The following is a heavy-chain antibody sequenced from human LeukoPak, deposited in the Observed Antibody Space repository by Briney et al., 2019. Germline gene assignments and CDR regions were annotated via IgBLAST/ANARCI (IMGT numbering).Heavy chain of an antibody. J-gene: IGHJ5*02. V-gene: IGHV1-69*13. CDR3: AREEESQDWFDP. CDR2: IIPIFGTA. Sequence: SVKVSCKASGGTFSSYAISWVRQAPGQGLEWMGGIIPIFGTANYAQKFQGRVTITADESTSTAYMELSSLRSEDTAVHYCAREEESQDWFDPWGQGTLVTVSS. CDR1: GGTFSSYA.